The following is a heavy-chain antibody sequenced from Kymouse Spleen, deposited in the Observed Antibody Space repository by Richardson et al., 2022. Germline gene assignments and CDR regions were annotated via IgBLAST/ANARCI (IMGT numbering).Heavy chain of an antibody. Sequence: QVQLVESGGGVVQPGRSLRLSCAASGFTFSSYGMHWVRQAPGKGLEWVAVISYDGSNKYYADSVKGRFTISRDNSKNTLYLQMNSLRAEDTAVYYCAKDYYGSGREQSPPQPNNWFDPWGQGTLVTVSS. CDR3: AKDYYGSGREQSPPQPNNWFDP. CDR2: ISYDGSNK. D-gene: IGHD3-10*01. CDR1: GFTFSSYG. V-gene: IGHV3-30*18. J-gene: IGHJ5*02.